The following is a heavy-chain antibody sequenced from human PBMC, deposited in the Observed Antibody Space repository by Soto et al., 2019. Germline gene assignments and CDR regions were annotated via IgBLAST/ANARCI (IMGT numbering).Heavy chain of an antibody. Sequence: GASVKVSCKASGYIFTDYYMHWVRQAPGQELGWMGRINPNSGGTNYAQKFQGRVTMTRDTSISTAYTELSSLRSEDTAVYYCARTYANEESIYYYGMDVWGQGTTVTVSS. J-gene: IGHJ6*02. CDR1: GYIFTDYY. D-gene: IGHD2-8*01. V-gene: IGHV1-2*06. CDR3: ARTYANEESIYYYGMDV. CDR2: INPNSGGT.